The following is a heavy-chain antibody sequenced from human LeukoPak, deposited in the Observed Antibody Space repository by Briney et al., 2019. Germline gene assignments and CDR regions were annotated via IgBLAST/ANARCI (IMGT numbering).Heavy chain of an antibody. D-gene: IGHD5-18*01. CDR2: IYSGGST. CDR3: TSGYSYGYVDY. J-gene: IGHJ4*02. Sequence: GGSLRLSCAASGFTFSHYSMNWVRQAPGKGLEWVSVIYSGGSTYYADSVKGRFTISRDNSKNTLYPQMNSLRAEDTAIYYCTSGYSYGYVDYWGQGTLVTVSS. V-gene: IGHV3-66*01. CDR1: GFTFSHYS.